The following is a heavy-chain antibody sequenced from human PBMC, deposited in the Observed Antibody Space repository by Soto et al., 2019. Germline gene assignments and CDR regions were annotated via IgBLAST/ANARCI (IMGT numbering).Heavy chain of an antibody. CDR1: GYTFTSYG. Sequence: ASLKVACKGSGYTFTSYGISWVRQAPGQGLEWMGWISAYNGNTNYAQKLQGRVTMTTDTSTSTAYMELRSLRSDDTAVYYCARDSPYYDFWSGYLEGFDYWGQGTLVTVS. V-gene: IGHV1-18*01. D-gene: IGHD3-3*01. J-gene: IGHJ4*02. CDR3: ARDSPYYDFWSGYLEGFDY. CDR2: ISAYNGNT.